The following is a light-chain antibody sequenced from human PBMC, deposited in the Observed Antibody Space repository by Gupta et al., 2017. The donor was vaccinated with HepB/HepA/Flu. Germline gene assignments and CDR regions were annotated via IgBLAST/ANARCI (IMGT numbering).Light chain of an antibody. V-gene: IGKV4-1*01. Sequence: VMTQSPDSLPVSLGEKAPIKSKSSRSVLYRFNNKNFLAWYQQKPGQPPQLLIYWASTRESGVPDRFSGSGTGTDFTLTISSLEAEDVAVYYCQQYDSTPCTFGHGTKVDI. J-gene: IGKJ3*01. CDR1: RSVLYRFNNKNF. CDR2: WAS. CDR3: QQYDSTPCT.